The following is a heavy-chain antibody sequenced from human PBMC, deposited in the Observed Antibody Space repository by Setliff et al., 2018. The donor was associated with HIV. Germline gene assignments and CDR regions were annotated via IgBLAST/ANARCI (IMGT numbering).Heavy chain of an antibody. Sequence: SETLSLTCAVSGYSITSGYYWGWIRQPPGKGLEWIGEIYHSGSANYNPSLKSRVTISIDMSKNHFSLNLKSVTAADTAIYYCARAKLGWRPYAMDVWGQGTAVTVSS. V-gene: IGHV4-38-2*01. D-gene: IGHD6-13*01. J-gene: IGHJ6*02. CDR2: IYHSGSA. CDR1: GYSITSGYY. CDR3: ARAKLGWRPYAMDV.